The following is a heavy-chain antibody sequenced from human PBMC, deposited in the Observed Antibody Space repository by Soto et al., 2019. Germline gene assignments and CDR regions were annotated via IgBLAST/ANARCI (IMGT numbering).Heavy chain of an antibody. V-gene: IGHV3-30*18. CDR3: AKVTVNSPIRWIQLWLLFAP. CDR1: GFTFSSYG. Sequence: GGSLRLSCAASGFTFSSYGMHWVRQAPGKGLEWVAVISYDGSNKYYADSVKGRFTISRDNSKNTLYLQMNSLRAEDTAVYYCAKVTVNSPIRWIQLWLLFAPWGQRTLVTVSA. J-gene: IGHJ5*02. D-gene: IGHD5-18*01. CDR2: ISYDGSNK.